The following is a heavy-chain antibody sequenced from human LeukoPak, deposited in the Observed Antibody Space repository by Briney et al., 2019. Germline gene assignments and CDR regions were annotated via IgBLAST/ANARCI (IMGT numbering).Heavy chain of an antibody. CDR3: ARGHLFGGNREASDSYYYGLDV. Sequence: SQTLSLTCAISGDSVSSNSAAWNWIRQSPSRGLEWLGRTYYRSKWYNDYAVSVRSRITINPDTSKNQFSLQLNSVTPEDTAVYYCARGHLFGGNREASDSYYYGLDVWGQGTTVTVSS. D-gene: IGHD4-23*01. CDR2: TYYRSKWYN. J-gene: IGHJ6*02. CDR1: GDSVSSNSAA. V-gene: IGHV6-1*01.